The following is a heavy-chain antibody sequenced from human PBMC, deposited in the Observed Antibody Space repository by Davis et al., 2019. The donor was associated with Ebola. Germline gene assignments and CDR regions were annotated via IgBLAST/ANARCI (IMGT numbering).Heavy chain of an antibody. Sequence: MPGGSLRLSCAVYGGSFSGYYWSWIRQPPGKGLAWIGEINHSGSTNYNPSLKSRVPISVDTSKNQFSLKLSSVTAADTAVYYCARGRGEDIVVVVAAGFDYWGQGTLVTVSS. CDR2: INHSGST. CDR3: ARGRGEDIVVVVAAGFDY. V-gene: IGHV4-34*01. J-gene: IGHJ4*02. D-gene: IGHD2-15*01. CDR1: GGSFSGYY.